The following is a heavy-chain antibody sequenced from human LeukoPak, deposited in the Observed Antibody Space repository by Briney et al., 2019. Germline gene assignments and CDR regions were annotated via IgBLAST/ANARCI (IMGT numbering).Heavy chain of an antibody. D-gene: IGHD5/OR15-5a*01. CDR1: GGSFSGYY. Sequence: SETLSLTCAVYGGSFSGYYWSWIRQPPGKGLEWIGEINHSGSTNYNTSLKSRVTISVDTSKNQFSLKLSSVTAADTAVYYCARVSVVVDYWGQGTLVTVSS. J-gene: IGHJ4*02. V-gene: IGHV4-34*01. CDR3: ARVSVVVDY. CDR2: INHSGST.